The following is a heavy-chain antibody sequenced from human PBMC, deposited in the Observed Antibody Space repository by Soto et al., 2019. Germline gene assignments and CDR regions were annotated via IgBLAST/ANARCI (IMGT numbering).Heavy chain of an antibody. CDR3: VTDYYGMDV. Sequence: EVQLLESGGGLVQPGGSLRFSCAASGFTFSSYGMSWVRQAPGKGPEWVSAISGSGGSTYYADSVKGRFTISRDNSKNTLDLQMNSLRAEDTAVYYCVTDYYGMDVWGQGTTVTVSS. CDR2: ISGSGGST. V-gene: IGHV3-23*01. CDR1: GFTFSSYG. J-gene: IGHJ6*02.